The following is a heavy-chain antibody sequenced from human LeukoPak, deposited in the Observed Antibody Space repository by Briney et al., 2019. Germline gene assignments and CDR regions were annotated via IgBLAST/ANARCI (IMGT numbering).Heavy chain of an antibody. CDR1: GGSVSSGNYY. J-gene: IGHJ4*02. V-gene: IGHV4-61*01. CDR3: ARADYDALDY. D-gene: IGHD4-17*01. CDR2: IYYSGST. Sequence: SETLSLTCTVSGGSVSSGNYYWSWIRQPPGEGLEWIGYIYYSGSTNYNPSLKSRVTISVDTSKNQFSLKLRSVTAADTAVYYCARADYDALDYWGQGTLVTVSS.